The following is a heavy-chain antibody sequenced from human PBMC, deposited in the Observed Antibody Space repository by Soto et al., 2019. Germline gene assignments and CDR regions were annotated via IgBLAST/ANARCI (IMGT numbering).Heavy chain of an antibody. CDR2: IIPIFGTA. CDR1: GGPFSSYA. Sequence: SVKVSCKASGGPFSSYAISWVRQAPGQGLEWMGGIIPIFGTANYAQKFQGRVTITADESTSTAYMELSSLRSEDTAVYYCAREGSEGGYGGGTNWFDPWGQGTLVTVSS. CDR3: AREGSEGGYGGGTNWFDP. D-gene: IGHD2-15*01. V-gene: IGHV1-69*13. J-gene: IGHJ5*02.